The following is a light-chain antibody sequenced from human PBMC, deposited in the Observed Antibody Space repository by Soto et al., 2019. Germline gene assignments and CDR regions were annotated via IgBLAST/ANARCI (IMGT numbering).Light chain of an antibody. V-gene: IGKV3-15*01. Sequence: IVMTQSPATLSVSPLEIATLSCRASQSVSSNLAWYQQKPGQAPRLLIYGASTRATGIPARFSGSGSGTEFTLTISSLQSEDFAVYYCQQSSNWPRTFGQGTKVDI. CDR2: GAS. CDR1: QSVSSN. CDR3: QQSSNWPRT. J-gene: IGKJ1*01.